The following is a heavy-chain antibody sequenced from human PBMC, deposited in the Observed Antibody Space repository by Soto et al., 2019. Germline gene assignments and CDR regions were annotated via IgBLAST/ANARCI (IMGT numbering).Heavy chain of an antibody. CDR1: GGSISSGNYC. Sequence: SETLSLTCTVSGGSISSGNYCWSWIRQPPGKGLEWIGFTHYSGSSYYTPSLKSRVTISVDTSKNQFSLKLDSVTAADTAVYYCARDLDTATYFDYWGHGTLVTVSS. CDR2: THYSGSS. CDR3: ARDLDTATYFDY. J-gene: IGHJ4*01. D-gene: IGHD5-18*01. V-gene: IGHV4-30-4*01.